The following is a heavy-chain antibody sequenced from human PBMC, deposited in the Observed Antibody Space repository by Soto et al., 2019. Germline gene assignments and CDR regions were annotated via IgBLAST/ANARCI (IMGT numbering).Heavy chain of an antibody. D-gene: IGHD1-7*01. CDR1: GYTFTGYY. Sequence: ASVKVSCKASGYTFTGYYMHWVRQAPGQGLEWMGWINPNSGGTNYAQKFQGWVTMTRDTSISTAYMELSRLRSDDTAVYYCARAQDGIGTTCFDYWGQGTLVTVSS. CDR2: INPNSGGT. CDR3: ARAQDGIGTTCFDY. V-gene: IGHV1-2*04. J-gene: IGHJ4*02.